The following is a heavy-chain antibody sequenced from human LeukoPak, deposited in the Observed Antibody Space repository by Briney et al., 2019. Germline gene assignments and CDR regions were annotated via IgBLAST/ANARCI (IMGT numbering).Heavy chain of an antibody. J-gene: IGHJ3*02. V-gene: IGHV4-4*07. Sequence: SETLSLTCTVSGGSISSYYWSWIRQPAGKGLEWIGRIYTSGSTNYNPSLKSRVTISVDTSKNQFSLKLSSVTAADTAVYYCARKAYCSSTSCYGDAFDIWGQGTMVTVSS. D-gene: IGHD2-2*01. CDR2: IYTSGST. CDR1: GGSISSYY. CDR3: ARKAYCSSTSCYGDAFDI.